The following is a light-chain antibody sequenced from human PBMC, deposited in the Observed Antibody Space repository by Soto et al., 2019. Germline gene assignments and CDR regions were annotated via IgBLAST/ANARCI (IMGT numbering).Light chain of an antibody. J-gene: IGKJ1*01. V-gene: IGKV1-5*03. CDR3: QQYKSFSWT. CDR1: QSIGNW. CDR2: KAS. Sequence: DIQMTQSPSTLSASVGDRVTITCRASQSIGNWLAWYQQKPGKAPNLLIYKASSLESGVPSRFSGSGSGTEFTLTISSXQPDDFATFYCQQYKSFSWTFGQGTKVDIK.